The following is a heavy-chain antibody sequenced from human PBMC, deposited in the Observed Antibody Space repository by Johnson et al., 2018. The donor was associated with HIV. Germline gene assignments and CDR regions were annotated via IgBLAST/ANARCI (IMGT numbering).Heavy chain of an antibody. V-gene: IGHV3-7*03. CDR1: GFTFSSYW. CDR2: IKQDGSER. D-gene: IGHD3-3*01. Sequence: VQLVESGGGLVLPGGSLRLSCVGSGFTFSSYWMSWVRQAPGKGLEWVATIKQDGSERYHVDSVKGRFTISRDNAKKSLYLQMKSLRAEDTALYYCVRAQFLEWLFFDSFDIWGQGTMVTVSS. J-gene: IGHJ3*02. CDR3: VRAQFLEWLFFDSFDI.